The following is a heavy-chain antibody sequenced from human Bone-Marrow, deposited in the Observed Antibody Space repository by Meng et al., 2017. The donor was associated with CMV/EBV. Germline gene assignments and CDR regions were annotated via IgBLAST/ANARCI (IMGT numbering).Heavy chain of an antibody. J-gene: IGHJ6*02. CDR3: AKDMRPLIGAAGLTYYYYYYGMDV. Sequence: GGSLRLSCAASGFTVSSNYMHWVRQAPGKGLEWVSGISWNSGSIGYADSVKGRFTISRDNAKNPLYLQMNSLRAEDTALYYCAKDMRPLIGAAGLTYYYYYYGMDVWGQGTTVTVSS. V-gene: IGHV3-9*01. CDR1: GFTVSSNY. D-gene: IGHD6-13*01. CDR2: ISWNSGSI.